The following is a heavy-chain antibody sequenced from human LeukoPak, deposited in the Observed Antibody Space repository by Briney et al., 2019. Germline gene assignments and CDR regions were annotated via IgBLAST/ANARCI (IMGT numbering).Heavy chain of an antibody. CDR1: GGSISSSSYY. J-gene: IGHJ5*02. CDR2: IYYSGST. D-gene: IGHD2-15*01. V-gene: IGHV4-39*01. Sequence: SETLSLTCTVSGGSISSSSYYWGWIRQPPGKGLEWIRSIYYSGSTYYNPSPKSRVTISVDTSKNQFSLKLSSVTAADTAVYYCARQLHIVVVVAAWFDPWGQGTLVTVSS. CDR3: ARQLHIVVVVAAWFDP.